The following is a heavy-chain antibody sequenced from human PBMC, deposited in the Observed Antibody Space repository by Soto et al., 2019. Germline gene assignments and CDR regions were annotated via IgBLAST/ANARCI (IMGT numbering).Heavy chain of an antibody. Sequence: GASVKVSCKASGYTFTSYGISWVRQAPGQGLEWMGWISAYNGNTNYAQKLQGRVTMTTDTSTSTAYMELRSLRSDDTAVYYCARVITMIVVSWFDPWGQGTLVTVSS. V-gene: IGHV1-18*01. CDR1: GYTFTSYG. D-gene: IGHD3-22*01. CDR3: ARVITMIVVSWFDP. J-gene: IGHJ5*02. CDR2: ISAYNGNT.